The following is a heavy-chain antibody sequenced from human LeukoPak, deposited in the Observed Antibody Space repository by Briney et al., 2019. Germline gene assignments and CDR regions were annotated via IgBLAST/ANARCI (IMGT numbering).Heavy chain of an antibody. Sequence: PSETLSLTCAVFGGSLSDHDWSWIRQPPGKGLEWIGEINHRGATNYNPSLKSRVTLSLDTSKNQVSLKLNSLTAADTAVYYCARGKGDLSMIVMIVTAVEFYFDSWGPGTLDTVSS. J-gene: IGHJ4*02. CDR2: INHRGAT. V-gene: IGHV4-34*01. D-gene: IGHD3-22*01. CDR1: GGSLSDHD. CDR3: ARGKGDLSMIVMIVTAVEFYFDS.